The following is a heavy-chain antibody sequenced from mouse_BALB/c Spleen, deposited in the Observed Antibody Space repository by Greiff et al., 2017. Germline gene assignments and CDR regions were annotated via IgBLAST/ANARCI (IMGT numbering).Heavy chain of an antibody. CDR3: ARRGRYDVYYAMDY. D-gene: IGHD2-14*01. Sequence: EVKLMESGGGLVQPGGSLKLSCAASGFDFSRYWMSWVRQAPGKGLEWIGEINPDSSTINYTPSLKDKFIISRDNAKNTLYLQMSKVRSEDTALYYCARRGRYDVYYAMDYWGQGTSVTVSA. CDR2: INPDSSTI. CDR1: GFDFSRYW. J-gene: IGHJ4*01. V-gene: IGHV4-1*02.